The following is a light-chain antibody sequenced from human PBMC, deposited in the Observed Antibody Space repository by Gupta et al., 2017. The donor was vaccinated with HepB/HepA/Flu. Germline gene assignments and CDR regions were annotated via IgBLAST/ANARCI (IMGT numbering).Light chain of an antibody. CDR1: SSDVGSYNL. Sequence: QSALTQPASVSGSLGQSLTISCTGTSSDVGSYNLVSWYHHHPGKAPKVIIYEVNKRPSGVSNRFSGSKSGNTASLTISGLQAEDEGDYHCCAYGGSSAPVVFGGGTQLTVL. J-gene: IGLJ2*01. V-gene: IGLV2-23*02. CDR3: CAYGGSSAPVV. CDR2: EVN.